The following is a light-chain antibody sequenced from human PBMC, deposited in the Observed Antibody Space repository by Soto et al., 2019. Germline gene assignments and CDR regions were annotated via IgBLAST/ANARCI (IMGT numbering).Light chain of an antibody. CDR1: QSISIW. CDR2: QSS. Sequence: DIQMTQSPSTLSASVGDKVTITCRASQSISIWLAWYQQKPGKAPNLLIYQSSTLESGVPSRFSGSGSETEFTFTISSLQPDDFATDYCQQYNNYSGAFGQGTKVEI. V-gene: IGKV1-5*03. J-gene: IGKJ1*01. CDR3: QQYNNYSGA.